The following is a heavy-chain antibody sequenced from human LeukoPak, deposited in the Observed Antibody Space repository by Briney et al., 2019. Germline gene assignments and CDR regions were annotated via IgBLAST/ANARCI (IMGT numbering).Heavy chain of an antibody. CDR3: AKVPRYCSSTSCYAGYSEY. J-gene: IGHJ4*02. CDR2: ISGSGGST. V-gene: IGHV3-23*01. CDR1: GFTFSSYA. Sequence: PGGSLRLSCAASGFTFSSYAMSWVRQAPGKGLEWVSAISGSGGSTYYADSVKGRFTISRDNSKNTLYLQMNSLRAEDTAVFYCAKVPRYCSSTSCYAGYSEYWGQGTLVTVSS. D-gene: IGHD2-2*01.